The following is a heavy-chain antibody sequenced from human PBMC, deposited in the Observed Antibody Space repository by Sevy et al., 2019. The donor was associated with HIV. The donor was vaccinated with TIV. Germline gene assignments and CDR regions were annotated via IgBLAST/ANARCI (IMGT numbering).Heavy chain of an antibody. D-gene: IGHD3-10*01. CDR3: ATAPGTGY. CDR2: IKSNSDGGTT. Sequence: GGSLRLSCEASGFILKSFWIHWVRQAPGKGLEWVGRIKSNSDGGTTDYAAPVEGRFTMSRDDSENRVYLQINNLKADDTAVYYCATAPGTGYWGQGTLVTVSS. CDR1: GFILKSFW. V-gene: IGHV3-15*01. J-gene: IGHJ4*02.